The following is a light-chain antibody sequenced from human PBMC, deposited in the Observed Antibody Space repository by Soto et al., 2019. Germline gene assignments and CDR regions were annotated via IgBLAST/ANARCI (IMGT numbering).Light chain of an antibody. CDR1: SSDVGGYNY. V-gene: IGLV2-14*01. J-gene: IGLJ1*01. Sequence: QSALTQPASVSGSPGQSITISCTGTSSDVGGYNYVSWYQQHPGKAPKLMIYDVSKRPSGVSNRFSGSKSGNTASLTISGLQAEDEADYYCSSYISSSTLNVFGTGTMVTVL. CDR2: DVS. CDR3: SSYISSSTLNV.